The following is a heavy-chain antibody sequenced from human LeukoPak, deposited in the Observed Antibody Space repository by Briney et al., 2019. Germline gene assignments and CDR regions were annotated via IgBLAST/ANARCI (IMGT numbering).Heavy chain of an antibody. CDR3: ASAETDWFDP. Sequence: SETLSLTCTVSGGPISSYYWSWIRHPPGKGLEGIGYIYYSGSTNYNPSLKSRVTISVDTSKNQFSLKLSSVTAADTAVYYCASAETDWFDPWGQGTLVTVSS. CDR2: IYYSGST. J-gene: IGHJ5*02. V-gene: IGHV4-59*13. CDR1: GGPISSYY.